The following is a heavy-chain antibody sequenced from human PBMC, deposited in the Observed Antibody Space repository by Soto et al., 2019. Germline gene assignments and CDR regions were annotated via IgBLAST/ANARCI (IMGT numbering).Heavy chain of an antibody. J-gene: IGHJ5*02. V-gene: IGHV1-69*08. CDR3: ARDHSDYDILTGSGRFDP. Sequence: QVQLVQSGAEVKKPGSSVKVSCKASGGTFSSYTISWVRQAPGQGLEWMGRIIPILGIANYAQKFQGRVTITADKSTSTAYMELSSLRSEDTAVYYCARDHSDYDILTGSGRFDPWGQGTLVTVSS. D-gene: IGHD3-9*01. CDR2: IIPILGIA. CDR1: GGTFSSYT.